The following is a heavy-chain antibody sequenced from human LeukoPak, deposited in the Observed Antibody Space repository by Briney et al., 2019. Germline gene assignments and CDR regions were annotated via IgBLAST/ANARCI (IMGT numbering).Heavy chain of an antibody. Sequence: PSETLSLTCTVSGGSISSYYWSWIRQPPGKGLEWIGYIYYSGSTNYNPSLKSRVTISVDTSKNQFSLKLSSATAADTAVYYCARHTILWSGYYKGAFEIWGQGTMVTVSS. D-gene: IGHD3-3*01. CDR3: ARHTILWSGYYKGAFEI. CDR1: GGSISSYY. V-gene: IGHV4-59*08. J-gene: IGHJ3*02. CDR2: IYYSGST.